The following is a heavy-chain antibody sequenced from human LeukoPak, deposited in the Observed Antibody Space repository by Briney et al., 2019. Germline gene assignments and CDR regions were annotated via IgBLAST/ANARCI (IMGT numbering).Heavy chain of an antibody. CDR1: GGSFSGYY. Sequence: PSETLSLTCAVYGGSFSGYYWSWIRQPPGKGLEWIGEINHSGSTNYNPSLKSRVTISVDTSKNQFSLKLSSVTAADTAVYYCARGGFPIDYWGQGTLVTVSS. D-gene: IGHD3-3*01. J-gene: IGHJ4*02. CDR2: INHSGST. V-gene: IGHV4-34*01. CDR3: ARGGFPIDY.